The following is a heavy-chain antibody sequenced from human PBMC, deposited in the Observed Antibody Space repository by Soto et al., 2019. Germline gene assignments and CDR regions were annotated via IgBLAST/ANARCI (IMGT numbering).Heavy chain of an antibody. CDR1: GFTFSSYG. J-gene: IGHJ4*02. CDR3: AKELDYCTNGVCYIDY. D-gene: IGHD2-8*01. V-gene: IGHV3-30*18. Sequence: QVQLVESGGGVVQPGRSLRLSCAASGFTFSSYGMHWVRQAPGKGLEWVAVISYDGSNKYYADSVKGRFTISRDNSKNTLYLQMNRLRAEDTAVYYCAKELDYCTNGVCYIDYWGQGTLVTVSS. CDR2: ISYDGSNK.